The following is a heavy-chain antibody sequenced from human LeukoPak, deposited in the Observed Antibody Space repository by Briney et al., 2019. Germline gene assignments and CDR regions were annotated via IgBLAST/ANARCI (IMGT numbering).Heavy chain of an antibody. CDR3: TKARSYYYYGMDV. Sequence: GGSLRLSCAASGFTFSSYAMSWVRQAPAKGLEWVSSISGSGASTYYADSVEGRFTISRDNSKTTLYLQMNSLRAEDTAVYYCTKARSYYYYGMDVWGQGTTVSVSS. CDR1: GFTFSSYA. D-gene: IGHD5-24*01. CDR2: ISGSGAST. V-gene: IGHV3-23*01. J-gene: IGHJ6*02.